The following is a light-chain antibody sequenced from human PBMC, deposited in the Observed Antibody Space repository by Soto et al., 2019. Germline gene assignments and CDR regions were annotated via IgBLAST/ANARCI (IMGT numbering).Light chain of an antibody. V-gene: IGKV3-11*01. J-gene: IGKJ3*01. Sequence: EIVLTQSPATLSLSPGERATLSCRASQSVSSYLAWYQQKPGQAPRLLIYDASNRATGIPARFSGSGSGTDFTLTISSLEPEDFAVYYCHQRSNWPIFTFGPGTKVDLK. CDR1: QSVSSY. CDR2: DAS. CDR3: HQRSNWPIFT.